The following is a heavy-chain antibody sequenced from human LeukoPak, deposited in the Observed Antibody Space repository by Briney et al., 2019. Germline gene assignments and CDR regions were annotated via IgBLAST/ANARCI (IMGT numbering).Heavy chain of an antibody. D-gene: IGHD1-26*01. V-gene: IGHV3-48*03. Sequence: GGSLRLSCAASGFTFSNYEMNWVRQAPGKGLEWVSYIGSSGSVIYYTDSVKGRFTISRDNAKNSLYLQMNSLRVEETAIYYCARRTDSGTSTRGGAFEIWGQGTMVTVSS. J-gene: IGHJ3*02. CDR2: IGSSGSVI. CDR3: ARRTDSGTSTRGGAFEI. CDR1: GFTFSNYE.